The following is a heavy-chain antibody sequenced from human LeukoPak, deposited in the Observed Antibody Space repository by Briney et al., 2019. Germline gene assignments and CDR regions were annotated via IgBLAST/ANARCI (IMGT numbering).Heavy chain of an antibody. J-gene: IGHJ4*02. CDR3: ARDRTTTGYFDS. CDR1: GGSISSGGYY. CDR2: IYHSGST. Sequence: SETLSLTCTVSGGSISSGGYYWSWIRQPPGKGLEWIGYIYHSGSTYYNPSLKSRVTISIDTSKNQFSLKLSSVTAADTAVYYCARDRTTTGYFDSWGQGTLVTVSS. D-gene: IGHD1-1*01. V-gene: IGHV4-30-2*01.